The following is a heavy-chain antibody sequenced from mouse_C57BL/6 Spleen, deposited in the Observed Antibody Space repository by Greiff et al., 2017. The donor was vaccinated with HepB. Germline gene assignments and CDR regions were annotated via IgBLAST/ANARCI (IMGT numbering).Heavy chain of an antibody. J-gene: IGHJ1*03. V-gene: IGHV1-53*01. Sequence: QVQPQQPGTELVKPGASVKLSCKASGYTFTSYWMHWVKQRPGQGLEWIGNINPSNGGTNYNEKFKSKSTLTVDKSSSTANMQLSSLTSEDSAVYYGARRAHCYGSYWYFDVWGTGTTVTVSS. CDR2: INPSNGGT. CDR1: GYTFTSYW. CDR3: ARRAHCYGSYWYFDV. D-gene: IGHD1-1*01.